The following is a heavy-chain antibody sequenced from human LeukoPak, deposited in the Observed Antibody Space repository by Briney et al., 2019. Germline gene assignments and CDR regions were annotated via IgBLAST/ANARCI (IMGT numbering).Heavy chain of an antibody. V-gene: IGHV1-2*02. Sequence: ASVKVSCKASGFTFTGYYMRWVRQAPGQGLEWMGWINPNSGGTNYAQKFQGRVTMTRGTSISTAYMELSRLRSDDTAVYYCARDSYGDYPYYYYGMDVWGQGTTVTVSS. D-gene: IGHD4-17*01. J-gene: IGHJ6*02. CDR2: INPNSGGT. CDR3: ARDSYGDYPYYYYGMDV. CDR1: GFTFTGYY.